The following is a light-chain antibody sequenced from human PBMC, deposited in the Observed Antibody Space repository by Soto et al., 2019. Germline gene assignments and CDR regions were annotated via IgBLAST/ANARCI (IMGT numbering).Light chain of an antibody. Sequence: DIQMTQAPASVTPSVGDRVTITCRASQGISHWLGWYQQKPGNVPKPLIYEASSLERGVPARFSDRGSGPEFTLTTISLQPADFSSYYSEQANSFPMTFGLRT. CDR2: EAS. V-gene: IGKV1-12*01. J-gene: IGKJ1*01. CDR1: QGISHW. CDR3: EQANSFPMT.